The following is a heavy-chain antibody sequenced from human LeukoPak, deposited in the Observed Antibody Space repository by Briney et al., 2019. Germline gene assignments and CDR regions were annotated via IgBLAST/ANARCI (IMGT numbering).Heavy chain of an antibody. V-gene: IGHV1-46*03. CDR1: GYTFTSYY. Sequence: ASVKVPCKASGYTFTSYYMHWVRQAPGQGLEWMGIINPSGGSTSYAQKFQGRVTMTRDTSTSTVYMELSSLRSEDTAVYYCARGPDIVVVPAATYYYYYMDVWGKGTTVTVSS. J-gene: IGHJ6*03. CDR3: ARGPDIVVVPAATYYYYYMDV. CDR2: INPSGGST. D-gene: IGHD2-2*01.